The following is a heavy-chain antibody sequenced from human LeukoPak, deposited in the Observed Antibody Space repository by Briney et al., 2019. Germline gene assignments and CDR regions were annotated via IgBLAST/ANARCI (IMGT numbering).Heavy chain of an antibody. J-gene: IGHJ4*02. Sequence: GGSLRLSWAASGFTFSSYAMHWVRQAPGKGLEWVAVISYDGSNKYYADSVKGRFTISRDNSKNTLYLQMNSLRAEDTAVYYCARGELWSDYFDYWGQGTLVTVSS. CDR3: ARGELWSDYFDY. CDR2: ISYDGSNK. V-gene: IGHV3-30*04. D-gene: IGHD3-10*01. CDR1: GFTFSSYA.